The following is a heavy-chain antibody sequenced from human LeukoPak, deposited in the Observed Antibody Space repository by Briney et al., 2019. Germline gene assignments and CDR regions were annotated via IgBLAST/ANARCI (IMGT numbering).Heavy chain of an antibody. CDR1: GYTFTSYG. CDR2: INTNTGNP. Sequence: GASVKVSCKASGYTFTSYGISWVRQAPGQGLEWMGWINTNTGNPTYAQGFTGRFVFSLDTSVSTAYLQISSLKAEDTAVYYCASPAAGTPAPYYFDYWGQGTLVTVSS. V-gene: IGHV7-4-1*02. J-gene: IGHJ4*02. D-gene: IGHD6-13*01. CDR3: ASPAAGTPAPYYFDY.